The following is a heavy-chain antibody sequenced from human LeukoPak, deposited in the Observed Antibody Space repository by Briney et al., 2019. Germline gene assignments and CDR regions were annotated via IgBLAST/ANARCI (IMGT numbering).Heavy chain of an antibody. CDR2: INPNTGGA. D-gene: IGHD5-24*01. CDR1: GYTFTDYY. CDR3: AKEGLERVATITPDY. V-gene: IGHV1-2*02. J-gene: IGHJ4*02. Sequence: GASVKVSCKTSGYTFTDYYMHWVRQAPGQGLEWMGWINPNTGGANYAQKFQGRVTMTRDTSISTAYIDLSRLRSDDTAVYYCAKEGLERVATITPDYWGQGTLVTVSS.